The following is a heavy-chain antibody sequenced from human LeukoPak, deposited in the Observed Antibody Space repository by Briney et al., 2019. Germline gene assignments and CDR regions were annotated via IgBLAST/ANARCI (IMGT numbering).Heavy chain of an antibody. Sequence: GASVKVSCKASGYTFTSYDINWVRQATGQGLEWMGWMNPNSGNTGYAQKFQGRVTMTRNTSISTAYMELSSLRSEDTAVYYCARAYCSGGSCYSGPGSYFDYWGQGTLVTVSS. CDR1: GYTFTSYD. V-gene: IGHV1-8*01. D-gene: IGHD2-15*01. CDR2: MNPNSGNT. J-gene: IGHJ4*02. CDR3: ARAYCSGGSCYSGPGSYFDY.